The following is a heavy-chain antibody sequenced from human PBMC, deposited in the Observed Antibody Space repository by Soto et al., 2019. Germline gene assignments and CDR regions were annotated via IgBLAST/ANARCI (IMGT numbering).Heavy chain of an antibody. D-gene: IGHD6-13*01. CDR1: GGSFSGYH. V-gene: IGHV4-34*01. Sequence: SETLSLTCAVYGGSFSGYHWSWIRQPPGKGLEWIGEINHSGGTNYNPSLKSRVTISVDTSKNQFSLKLSSVTAADTAVYYCARSSSSWSPHRNWGQGTLVTVSS. CDR2: INHSGGT. J-gene: IGHJ4*02. CDR3: ARSSSSWSPHRN.